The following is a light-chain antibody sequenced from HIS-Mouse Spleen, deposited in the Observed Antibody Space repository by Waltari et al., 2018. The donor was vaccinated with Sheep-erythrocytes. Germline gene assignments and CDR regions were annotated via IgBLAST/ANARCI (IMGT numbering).Light chain of an antibody. CDR3: SSYTSSSTLV. CDR2: DVS. V-gene: IGLV2-14*03. J-gene: IGLJ1*01. Sequence: QSALTQPASVSGSPGQSITISCTGTSSDVGGFNYLSWYQQHPGKAPKLMIYDVSNRPSGVSNRFSGSKSGSTASLTISGLQAEDEADYYCSSYTSSSTLVFGTGTKVTVL. CDR1: SSDVGGFNY.